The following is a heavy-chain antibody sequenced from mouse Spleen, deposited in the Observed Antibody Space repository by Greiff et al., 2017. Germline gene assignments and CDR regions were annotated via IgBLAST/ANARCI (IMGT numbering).Heavy chain of an antibody. CDR3: ARGDYGPSRFDY. Sequence: EVKLMESGPELVKPGASVKVSCKASGYSFTDYNMYWVKQSHGKSLEWIGYIDHYNGGTSYNQKFKGKATLTVDKSSSTAFMHLNSLTSEDTAVYYCARGDYGPSRFDYWGQGTTLTVSS. V-gene: IGHV1S135*01. D-gene: IGHD1-2*01. CDR2: IDHYNGGT. CDR1: GYSFTDYN. J-gene: IGHJ2*01.